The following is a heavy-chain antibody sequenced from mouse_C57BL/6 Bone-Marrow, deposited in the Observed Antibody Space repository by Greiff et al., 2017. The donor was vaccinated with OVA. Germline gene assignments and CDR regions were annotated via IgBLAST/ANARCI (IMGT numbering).Heavy chain of an antibody. J-gene: IGHJ1*03. D-gene: IGHD1-1*01. CDR3: ARHYYGSSYHGYFDV. Sequence: AASGIDFSRYWMSWVRRAPGKGLEWIGEINPDSSTINYAPSLKDKFIISRDNAKNTLYLQMSKVRSEDTALYYCARHYYGSSYHGYFDVWGTGTTVTVSS. CDR1: GIDFSRYW. V-gene: IGHV4-1*01. CDR2: INPDSSTI.